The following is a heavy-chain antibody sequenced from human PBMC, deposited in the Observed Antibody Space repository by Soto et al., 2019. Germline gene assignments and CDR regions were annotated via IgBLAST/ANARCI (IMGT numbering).Heavy chain of an antibody. D-gene: IGHD7-27*01. V-gene: IGHV1-69*12. CDR3: ACVFNWGPNWYYFDY. CDR2: IIPIFGTA. Sequence: QVQLVQSGAEVKKPGSSVKVSCKASGGTFSSYAISWVRQAPGQGLEWMGGIIPIFGTANYAQKFQGRVTITADESTSTAYVELSSMRSEDTAVYYCACVFNWGPNWYYFDYWGQGTLVTVSS. J-gene: IGHJ4*02. CDR1: GGTFSSYA.